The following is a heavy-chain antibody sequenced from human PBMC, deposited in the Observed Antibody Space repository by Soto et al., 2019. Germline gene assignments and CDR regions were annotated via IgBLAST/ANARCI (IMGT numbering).Heavy chain of an antibody. CDR2: ISYGGSNK. D-gene: IGHD3-3*01. V-gene: IGHV3-30-3*01. J-gene: IGHJ6*02. CDR1: GFTFSSYA. CDR3: ARGGRAVLRFLEWLLYPYGMDV. Sequence: GGSLRLSCAASGFTFSSYAMHWVRQAPGKGLEWVAVISYGGSNKYYADSVKGRFTISRDNSKNTLYLQMNSLRAEDTAVYYCARGGRAVLRFLEWLLYPYGMDVWGQGTTVTVSS.